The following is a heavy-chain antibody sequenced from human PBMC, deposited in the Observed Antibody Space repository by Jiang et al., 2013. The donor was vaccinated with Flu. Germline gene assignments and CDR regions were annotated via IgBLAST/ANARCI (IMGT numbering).Heavy chain of an antibody. Sequence: QLVESGPGLVKPSQTLSLTCTVSGGSISSGDYFWSWIRQPPGKGLEWIGYIYYDGRAYYNPSLSSRLTISIDTSKNQFSLKLSSVTAADTAVYFCAREVNEPALSDAFDLWGQGTVVTVSS. V-gene: IGHV4-30-4*08. CDR2: IYYDGRA. CDR3: AREVNEPALSDAFDL. J-gene: IGHJ3*01. CDR1: GGSISSGDYF. D-gene: IGHD1-1*01.